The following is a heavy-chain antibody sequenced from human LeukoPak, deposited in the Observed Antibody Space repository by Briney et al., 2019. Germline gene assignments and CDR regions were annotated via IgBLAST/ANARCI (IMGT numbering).Heavy chain of an antibody. CDR3: ARGRTRGLWDRGDRQYYMDV. J-gene: IGHJ6*03. D-gene: IGHD1-26*01. V-gene: IGHV4-34*01. CDR2: INHSGST. Sequence: SETLSLMCAVYGGSFSVYYWSWIRQPPGKGLEWMVEINHSGSTNYNPSLKSRVTISVDTSKNQFSLKLSSVTAADTAVYYCARGRTRGLWDRGDRQYYMDVWGKGTTVTVSS. CDR1: GGSFSVYY.